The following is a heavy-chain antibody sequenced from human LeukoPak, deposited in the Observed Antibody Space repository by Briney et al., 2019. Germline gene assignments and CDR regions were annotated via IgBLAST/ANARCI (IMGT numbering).Heavy chain of an antibody. J-gene: IGHJ4*02. CDR1: GFTFSYYE. V-gene: IGHV3-48*03. CDR3: ARGGDITLATAPYYFDY. D-gene: IGHD2-21*02. CDR2: ITGGSTTK. Sequence: GGSLRLSCAASGFTFSYYEMIWVRQAPGKGLEWVSYITGGSTTKNYADSVKGRFTISRDNAKNSLYLQMNSLRAEDTAIYYCARGGDITLATAPYYFDYWGQGILVTVSS.